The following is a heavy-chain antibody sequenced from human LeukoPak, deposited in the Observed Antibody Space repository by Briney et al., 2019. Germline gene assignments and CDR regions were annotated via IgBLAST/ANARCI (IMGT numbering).Heavy chain of an antibody. V-gene: IGHV7-4-1*02. D-gene: IGHD2-2*01. CDR3: AREVVPAANPFYYYYYMDV. CDR2: INTNTGNP. J-gene: IGHJ6*03. CDR1: GYTFTSYD. Sequence: ASVKVSCKASGYTFTSYDINWVRQAPGQGLEWMGWINTNTGNPTYAQGFTGRFVFSLDTSVSTAYLQISSLKAEDTAVYYCAREVVPAANPFYYYYYMDVWGKGTTVTVSS.